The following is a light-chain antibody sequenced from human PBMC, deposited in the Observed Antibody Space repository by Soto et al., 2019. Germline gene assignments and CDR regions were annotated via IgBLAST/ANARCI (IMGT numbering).Light chain of an antibody. CDR1: SSDVGGYKY. CDR3: SSYTSASTDV. J-gene: IGLJ1*01. CDR2: EVS. V-gene: IGLV2-14*01. Sequence: QSALTQPASVSGSPGQSITISCTGTSSDVGGYKYVSWYQHHPGKAPKLMIYEVSDRPSGISYRFSGSKSGNTASLTISGLQAEDEADYYCSSYTSASTDVFGTGTKLTVL.